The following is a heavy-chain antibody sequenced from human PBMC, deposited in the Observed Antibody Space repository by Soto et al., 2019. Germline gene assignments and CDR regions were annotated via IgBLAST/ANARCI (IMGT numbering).Heavy chain of an antibody. V-gene: IGHV4-30-2*01. D-gene: IGHD2-2*01. CDR1: GDSMTSGDYS. CDR2: IYRTGNT. J-gene: IGHJ4*02. Sequence: SETLSLTCTVSGDSMTSGDYSWSWIRQPPGKGLEWLGYIYRTGNTHYSPSLKSRVSISQDRSKNQFSLELTSVTAADTAVYYCARGDYQYSIDYRGQGTLVTVSS. CDR3: ARGDYQYSIDY.